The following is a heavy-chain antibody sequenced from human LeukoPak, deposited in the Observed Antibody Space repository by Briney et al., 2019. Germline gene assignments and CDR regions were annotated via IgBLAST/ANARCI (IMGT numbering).Heavy chain of an antibody. J-gene: IGHJ4*02. V-gene: IGHV3-30*18. CDR3: AKLWFGEFGGGFDY. Sequence: GGSLRLSCAASGFTFSSYGMHWVRQAPGKGLEWVAVISYDGSNKYYADSVKGRFTISRDNSKNTLYLQMNSLRAEDTAVYYCAKLWFGEFGGGFDYWGQGTLVTVSS. CDR2: ISYDGSNK. D-gene: IGHD3-10*01. CDR1: GFTFSSYG.